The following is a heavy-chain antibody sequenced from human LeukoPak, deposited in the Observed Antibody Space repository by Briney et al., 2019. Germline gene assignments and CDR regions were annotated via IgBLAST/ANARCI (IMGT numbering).Heavy chain of an antibody. J-gene: IGHJ5*02. CDR3: AKDRGWFGELIYWFAP. Sequence: GRSLRLSCAASGFTFSSYGMHWVRQAPGKGLEWVAVISYDGSNKYYADSVKGRFTISRDNSKNTLYLQMNSLRAEDTAVYYCAKDRGWFGELIYWFAPWGQGTLVTVSS. D-gene: IGHD3-10*01. CDR1: GFTFSSYG. V-gene: IGHV3-30*18. CDR2: ISYDGSNK.